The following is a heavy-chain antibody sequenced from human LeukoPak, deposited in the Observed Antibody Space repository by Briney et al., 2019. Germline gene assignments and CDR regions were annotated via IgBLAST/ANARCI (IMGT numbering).Heavy chain of an antibody. CDR3: ARMHSSGWASRVPAFDP. D-gene: IGHD6-19*01. CDR1: GGSMSSNTYY. Sequence: SETLSLTCTVSGGSMSSNTYYWGWIRQPPGKGLEWIGTIYYSGSTYYNPSLKSRVTISVDTSKNQFSLKLNSVTAADTAVYYCARMHSSGWASRVPAFDPWGQGTLVTVSS. CDR2: IYYSGST. V-gene: IGHV4-39*07. J-gene: IGHJ5*02.